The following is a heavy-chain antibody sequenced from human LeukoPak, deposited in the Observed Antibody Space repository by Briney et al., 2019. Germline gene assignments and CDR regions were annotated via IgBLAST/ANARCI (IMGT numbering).Heavy chain of an antibody. CDR1: GGSISSYY. V-gene: IGHV4-59*01. Sequence: SEILSLTCTVSGGSISSYYWSWIRQPPGKGLEWIGYIYYSGSTNYNPSLKSRVTISVDTSKNQFSLRLSSVTAADTAVYYCARGRITGTPYLDYWGQGTLVTVSS. J-gene: IGHJ4*02. CDR2: IYYSGST. CDR3: ARGRITGTPYLDY. D-gene: IGHD1-20*01.